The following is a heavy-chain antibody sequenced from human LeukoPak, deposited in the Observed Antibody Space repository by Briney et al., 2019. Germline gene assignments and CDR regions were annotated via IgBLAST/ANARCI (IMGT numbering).Heavy chain of an antibody. CDR2: ISSNGGST. J-gene: IGHJ4*02. D-gene: IGHD2-2*01. V-gene: IGHV3-64*01. CDR1: GFPFSSYA. CDR3: ARSSVVVVSILDY. Sequence: GGSLRLSCAASGFPFSSYAMHWVRQAPGKGLEYVSAISSNGGSTSYANSVKGRFTISRDNSKNTLYLQMGSLRAEDMAVYYCARSSVVVVSILDYWGQGTLVTVSS.